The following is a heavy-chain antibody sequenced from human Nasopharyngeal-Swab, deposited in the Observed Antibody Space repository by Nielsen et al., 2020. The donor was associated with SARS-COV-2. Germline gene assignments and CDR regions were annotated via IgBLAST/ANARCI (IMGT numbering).Heavy chain of an antibody. V-gene: IGHV3-7*01. Sequence: WIRQPPGKGLEWVANIKQDGSEKYYVDSVKGRFTISRDNAKNSLYLQMNSLRAEDTAVYYCARGASGYYDFWSGYYRYYYYSYMDVWGKGTTVTVSS. CDR3: ARGASGYYDFWSGYYRYYYYSYMDV. CDR2: IKQDGSEK. D-gene: IGHD3-3*01. J-gene: IGHJ6*03.